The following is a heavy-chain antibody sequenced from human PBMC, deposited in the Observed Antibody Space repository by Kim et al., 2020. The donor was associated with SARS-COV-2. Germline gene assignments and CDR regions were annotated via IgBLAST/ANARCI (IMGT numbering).Heavy chain of an antibody. Sequence: ASVKVSCKASGYTFTSYYMHWVRQAPGQGLEWMGIINPSGGSTSYAQKFQGRVTMTRDTSTSTVYMELSSLRSEDTAVYYCARNLFSGVIHNWFDPWGQGTLVTVSS. D-gene: IGHD3-16*01. CDR3: ARNLFSGVIHNWFDP. CDR2: INPSGGST. CDR1: GYTFTSYY. J-gene: IGHJ5*02. V-gene: IGHV1-46*01.